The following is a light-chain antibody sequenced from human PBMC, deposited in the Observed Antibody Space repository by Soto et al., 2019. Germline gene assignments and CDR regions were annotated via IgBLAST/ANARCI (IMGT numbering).Light chain of an antibody. Sequence: QSVLTQPPSASGTSGQRVTISCSGSSSNIGSNTVNWYQQLPGTAPKLVIYSNNQRPSGVPDRFSGSKSGTSASLAISGLQSEDEADYYCVAWDDSLNGYVVFGGGTKVPVL. J-gene: IGLJ2*01. CDR1: SSNIGSNT. CDR2: SNN. CDR3: VAWDDSLNGYVV. V-gene: IGLV1-44*01.